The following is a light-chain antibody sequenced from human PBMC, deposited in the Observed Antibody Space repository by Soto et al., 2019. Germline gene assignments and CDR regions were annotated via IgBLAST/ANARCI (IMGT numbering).Light chain of an antibody. CDR1: QGISSY. V-gene: IGKV1-8*01. Sequence: IQMTQSPFTLSASVGDRVTITCRASQGISSYLAWYQQKPGKAPRLLIYAASTLQSGVPSRFSGSGSGTDFTLTISCLQSEDFATYYCQQYYSYPWTFGQGTKVDI. CDR2: AAS. J-gene: IGKJ1*01. CDR3: QQYYSYPWT.